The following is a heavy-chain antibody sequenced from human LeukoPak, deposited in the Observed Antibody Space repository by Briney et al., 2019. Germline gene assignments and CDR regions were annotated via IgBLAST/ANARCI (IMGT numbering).Heavy chain of an antibody. CDR3: AREDRVATISGMDV. CDR1: GFIFSDHY. D-gene: IGHD5-12*01. Sequence: GGSLRLSCKASGFIFSDHYMDWVRQAPGKGLEWVSSISSSSSYIYYADSVKGRFTISRDNAKNSLYLQMNSLRAEDTAVYYCAREDRVATISGMDVWGQGTTVTVSS. CDR2: ISSSSSYI. V-gene: IGHV3-21*01. J-gene: IGHJ6*02.